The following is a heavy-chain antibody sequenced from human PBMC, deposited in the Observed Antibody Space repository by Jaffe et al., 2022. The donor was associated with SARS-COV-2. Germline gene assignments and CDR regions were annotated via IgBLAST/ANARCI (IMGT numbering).Heavy chain of an antibody. J-gene: IGHJ4*02. D-gene: IGHD3-22*01. CDR1: GFTFSSYG. Sequence: QVQLVESGGGVVQPGRSLRLSCAASGFTFSSYGMHWVRQAPGKGLEWVAVISYDGSNKYYADSVKGRFTISRDNSKNTLYLQMNSLRAEDTAVYYCAKDYDIDYWGQGTLVTVSS. CDR2: ISYDGSNK. V-gene: IGHV3-30*18. CDR3: AKDYDIDY.